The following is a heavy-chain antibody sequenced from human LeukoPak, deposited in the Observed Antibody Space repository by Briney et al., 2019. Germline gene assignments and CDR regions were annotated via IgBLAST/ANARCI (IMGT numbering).Heavy chain of an antibody. V-gene: IGHV1-69*05. Sequence: SVKVSCKASGCTFSSYAISWVRQAPGQGLEWMGWIIPIFGTANCAQKFQGRVTITTDASTSTDYMELSSLRSEDTAVYYCAGNHNGDAFDIWGQGTMVTVSS. CDR2: IIPIFGTA. J-gene: IGHJ3*02. CDR3: AGNHNGDAFDI. D-gene: IGHD1-14*01. CDR1: GCTFSSYA.